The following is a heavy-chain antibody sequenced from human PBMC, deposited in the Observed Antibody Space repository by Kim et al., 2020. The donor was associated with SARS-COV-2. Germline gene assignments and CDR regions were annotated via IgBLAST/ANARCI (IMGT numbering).Heavy chain of an antibody. CDR1: GFTFSTYA. CDR3: DGSDF. J-gene: IGHJ4*02. CDR2: ISGGGGRT. V-gene: IGHV3-23*01. Sequence: GGSLRLSCAASGFTFSTYAMSWARQAPGKGLEWVSTISGGGGRTHYADSVKGRFTISGDNSKNTLFLHMNSLRADDTAIYYCDGSDFWGQGTLVTVSS.